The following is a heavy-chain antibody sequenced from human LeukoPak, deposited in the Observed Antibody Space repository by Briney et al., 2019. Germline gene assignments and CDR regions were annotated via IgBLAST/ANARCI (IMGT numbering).Heavy chain of an antibody. CDR2: VHDSGST. V-gene: IGHV4-59*01. Sequence: PSETLSLTCSVSGGPMNTYRWSWIRQPPGKGLEWIGYVHDSGSTDYNPSLKSRVTISVDMSKNQFSLKLISVNAADTAVYYCARAARGGFLAADHVDVWGNSPTVTVSS. CDR1: GGPMNTYR. CDR3: ARAARGGFLAADHVDV. J-gene: IGHJ6*04. D-gene: IGHD3-10*01.